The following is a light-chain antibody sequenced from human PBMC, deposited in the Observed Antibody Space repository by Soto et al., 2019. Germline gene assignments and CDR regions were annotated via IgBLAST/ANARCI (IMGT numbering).Light chain of an antibody. J-gene: IGLJ3*02. CDR2: VNNDGGH. CDR3: QTWGAGIRV. V-gene: IGLV4-69*01. CDR1: SGHSTYA. Sequence: QLVLTQSPSASASLGASVKLTCTLDSGHSTYAIAWHQQQPEKGPRYLMKVNNDGGHTKGDGIPDRFSGSSSGAERYLTISSLQSEDEADYYCQTWGAGIRVFGGGTQLTVL.